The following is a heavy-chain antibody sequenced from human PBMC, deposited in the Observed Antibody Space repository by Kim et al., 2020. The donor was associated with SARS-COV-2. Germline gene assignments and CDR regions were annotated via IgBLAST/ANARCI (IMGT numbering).Heavy chain of an antibody. CDR3: SIYGAGLDY. Sequence: DGKTYDADSVKGRFTISRHDSTNTLFLQMNSLRPEDTALYYCSIYGAGLDYWGQGTQVTVSS. CDR2: DGKT. V-gene: IGHV3-53*04. J-gene: IGHJ4*02. D-gene: IGHD4-17*01.